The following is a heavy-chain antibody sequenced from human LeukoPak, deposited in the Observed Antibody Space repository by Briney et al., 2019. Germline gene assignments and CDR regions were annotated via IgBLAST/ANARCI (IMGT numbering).Heavy chain of an antibody. CDR3: ARDRIGSYYRLDY. D-gene: IGHD1-26*01. CDR2: ISWNGDSV. V-gene: IGHV3-9*03. J-gene: IGHJ4*02. Sequence: GGSLRLSCAASGFTFDDYSMHWVRQVPGKGLQWVSGISWNGDSVGYGDSVKGRFTISRDNAKNSLYLQMNSLRVEDMGLYYCARDRIGSYYRLDYWGQGTLVTVSS. CDR1: GFTFDDYS.